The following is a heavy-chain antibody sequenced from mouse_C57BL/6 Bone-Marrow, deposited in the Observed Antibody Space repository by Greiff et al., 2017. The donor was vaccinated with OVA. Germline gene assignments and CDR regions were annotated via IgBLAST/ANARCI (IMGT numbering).Heavy chain of an antibody. CDR2: IDPNSGGT. J-gene: IGHJ4*01. V-gene: IGHV1-72*01. Sequence: QVQLKQPGAELVKPGASVKLSCKASGYTFTSYWMHWVKQRPGRGLEWIGRIDPNSGGTKYNEKFKSKATLTVDKPSSTAYMQLSSLTSEDSAVYYCARGKNLNYGYAMDYWGQGTSVTVSS. CDR3: ARGKNLNYGYAMDY. CDR1: GYTFTSYW. D-gene: IGHD1-1*01.